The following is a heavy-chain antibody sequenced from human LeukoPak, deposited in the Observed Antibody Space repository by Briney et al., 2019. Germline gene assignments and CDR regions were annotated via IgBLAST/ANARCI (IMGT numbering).Heavy chain of an antibody. D-gene: IGHD3-3*01. CDR1: GGSISSYY. CDR2: IYYSGST. Sequence: SETLSLTCTVSGGSISSYYWSWIRQPPGKGLEWIGYIYYSGSTNYNPSLKSRVTISVDTSKNQFSLKLSSVTAADTAVYYCARAIRGYYREDYYYGMDVWGKGTTVAVSS. CDR3: ARAIRGYYREDYYYGMDV. V-gene: IGHV4-59*01. J-gene: IGHJ6*04.